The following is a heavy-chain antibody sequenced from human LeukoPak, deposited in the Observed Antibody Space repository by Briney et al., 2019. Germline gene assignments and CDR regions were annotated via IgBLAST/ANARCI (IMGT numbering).Heavy chain of an antibody. CDR3: ARGAFVFGYYYYYMDV. V-gene: IGHV3-21*01. J-gene: IGHJ6*03. D-gene: IGHD3-16*01. Sequence: KAGGSLRLSCAASGFTFSSYSMNWVRQAPGKGLEWVSSISSSSSYIYYADSVKGRFTISRDNAKNSLYLQMNSLRAEDTAVYYCARGAFVFGYYYYYMDVWGKGTTVTVSS. CDR2: ISSSSSYI. CDR1: GFTFSSYS.